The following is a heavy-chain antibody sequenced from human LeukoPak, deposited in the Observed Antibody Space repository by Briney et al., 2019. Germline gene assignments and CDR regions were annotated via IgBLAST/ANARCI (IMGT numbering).Heavy chain of an antibody. V-gene: IGHV3-30*18. CDR2: ISYDGSNK. Sequence: GGSLRLSCAASGFTFSSYGMHWVRQAPGKGLEWVAVISYDGSNKYYADSVKGRFTISRDNSKNTLYLQMNSLRAEDTAVYYCAKAPNSGAVAEHFDYWGQGTPVTVSS. CDR1: GFTFSSYG. CDR3: AKAPNSGAVAEHFDY. D-gene: IGHD6-19*01. J-gene: IGHJ4*02.